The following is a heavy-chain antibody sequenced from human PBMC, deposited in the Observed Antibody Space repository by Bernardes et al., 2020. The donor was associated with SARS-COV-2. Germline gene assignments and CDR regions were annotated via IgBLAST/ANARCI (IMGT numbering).Heavy chain of an antibody. J-gene: IGHJ6*02. V-gene: IGHV1-69*13. Sequence: SVKVSCKASGGTFSSYAISWVRQAPGQGLEWMGGIIPIFGTANYAQKFQGRVTITADESTSTAYMELSSLRSEDTAVYYCARQIFELEVQGVMEGRRSYYGMDVWGQGTTVTVSS. CDR3: ARQIFELEVQGVMEGRRSYYGMDV. CDR2: IIPIFGTA. D-gene: IGHD3-10*01. CDR1: GGTFSSYA.